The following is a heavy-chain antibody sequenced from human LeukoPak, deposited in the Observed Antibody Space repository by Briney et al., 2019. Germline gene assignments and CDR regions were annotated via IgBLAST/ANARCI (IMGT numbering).Heavy chain of an antibody. CDR3: ARQGNSGSYYGGLDY. Sequence: GESLKISCKDSGYSFTTYWIAWVRQMPGRGLEWMGIIHPADSDTRYSPSFQGQVTISADKSISTAYLQWSSLKASDTAMYYCARQGNSGSYYGGLDYWGQGTLVTVSS. CDR1: GYSFTTYW. J-gene: IGHJ4*02. V-gene: IGHV5-51*01. D-gene: IGHD1-26*01. CDR2: IHPADSDT.